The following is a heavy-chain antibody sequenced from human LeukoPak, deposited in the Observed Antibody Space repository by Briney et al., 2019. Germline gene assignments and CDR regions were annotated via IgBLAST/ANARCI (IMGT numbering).Heavy chain of an antibody. Sequence: QTGGSLRLSCTASEFTVSRNYMLWARQAPGKGLEWVSLIFSNGDTHYADSVKGRFTISRDTSKNTVSLQTNSLRVEDTAMYYCTRDQMNYWGQGTLVTVSS. V-gene: IGHV3-53*01. D-gene: IGHD5-24*01. CDR3: TRDQMNY. J-gene: IGHJ4*02. CDR2: IFSNGDT. CDR1: EFTVSRNY.